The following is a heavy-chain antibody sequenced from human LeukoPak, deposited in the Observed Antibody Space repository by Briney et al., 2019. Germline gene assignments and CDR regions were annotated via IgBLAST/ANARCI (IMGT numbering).Heavy chain of an antibody. J-gene: IGHJ6*02. Sequence: ASARVSCKASGYTFTSYYMHWVRQAPGQGLEWMGIINPSGGSTSYAQKFQGRVTMTRDTSTSTVYMELSSLRSEDTAVYYCARAPMGYCSGGSCYSFDYYYYGMDVWGQGTTVTVSS. CDR1: GYTFTSYY. D-gene: IGHD2-15*01. CDR3: ARAPMGYCSGGSCYSFDYYYYGMDV. V-gene: IGHV1-46*01. CDR2: INPSGGST.